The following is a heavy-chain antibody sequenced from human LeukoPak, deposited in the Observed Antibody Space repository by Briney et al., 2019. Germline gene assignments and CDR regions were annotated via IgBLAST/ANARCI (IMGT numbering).Heavy chain of an antibody. CDR2: ISSSSSYI. J-gene: IGHJ4*02. CDR1: GFTFSSYS. D-gene: IGHD6-19*01. Sequence: PGGSLRLSCAASGFTFSSYSMNWVRQAPGQGLEWVSSISSSSSYIYYADSVKGRFTITRDNAKNSLYLQMNSLRAEDTAVYYCARERAVAGLDYWGQGTLVTVSS. V-gene: IGHV3-21*01. CDR3: ARERAVAGLDY.